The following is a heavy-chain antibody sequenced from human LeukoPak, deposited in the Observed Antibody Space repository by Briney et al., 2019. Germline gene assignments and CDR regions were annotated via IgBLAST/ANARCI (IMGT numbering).Heavy chain of an antibody. V-gene: IGHV4-34*01. CDR2: IYHSGST. Sequence: SETLSLTCAVYGGSFSGYYWSWIRQPPGKGLEWIGEIYHSGSTKYNPSLKSRVTISVDTSKNQFSLKLSSVTAADTAVYYCARAGRSYGVRFFDYWGQGTLVTVSS. CDR3: ARAGRSYGVRFFDY. CDR1: GGSFSGYY. D-gene: IGHD5-18*01. J-gene: IGHJ4*02.